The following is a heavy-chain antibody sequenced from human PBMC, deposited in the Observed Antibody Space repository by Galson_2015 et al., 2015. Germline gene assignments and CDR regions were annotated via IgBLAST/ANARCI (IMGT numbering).Heavy chain of an antibody. J-gene: IGHJ3*02. Sequence: SLRLSCAASGFTFSSYAMSWVRQAPGKGLVWVSVISGSGNITYYADSVKGRFTTSRDNSKNTLYLQMNSLRAEDTAVNYCAKDNPTNDWYRGPLDIWGQGTMVTVSS. CDR2: ISGSGNIT. D-gene: IGHD1-26*01. V-gene: IGHV3-23*01. CDR3: AKDNPTNDWYRGPLDI. CDR1: GFTFSSYA.